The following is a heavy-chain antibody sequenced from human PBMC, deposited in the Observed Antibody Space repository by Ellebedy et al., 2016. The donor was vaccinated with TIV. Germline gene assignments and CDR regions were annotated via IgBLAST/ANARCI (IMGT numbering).Heavy chain of an antibody. CDR1: GGSISSSVYY. J-gene: IGHJ4*02. V-gene: IGHV4-39*01. Sequence: MPSETLSLTCTVPGGSISSSVYYWGWIRQPPGKGLEWIGSIYYSGSTHYNPFLKSHITISLDTAQHQFSLRLGSVTAADTAVYYCARHRTRTVVATAVFDYWGQGSLVTVSS. CDR2: IYYSGST. D-gene: IGHD2-21*02. CDR3: ARHRTRTVVATAVFDY.